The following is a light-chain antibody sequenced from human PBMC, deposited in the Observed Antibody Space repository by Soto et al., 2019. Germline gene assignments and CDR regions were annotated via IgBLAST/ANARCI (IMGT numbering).Light chain of an antibody. J-gene: IGKJ4*01. CDR3: QQYGSSPPLT. CDR1: QSVTSSY. V-gene: IGKV3-20*01. Sequence: EVVMTQSPATVSVSPGYRANLSCRASQSVTSSYLAWYQQKPGQAPRLLIYGASSRATGIPDRFSGSGSGTDFTPTISRLEPEDFAVYYCQQYGSSPPLTFGGGTKVDIK. CDR2: GAS.